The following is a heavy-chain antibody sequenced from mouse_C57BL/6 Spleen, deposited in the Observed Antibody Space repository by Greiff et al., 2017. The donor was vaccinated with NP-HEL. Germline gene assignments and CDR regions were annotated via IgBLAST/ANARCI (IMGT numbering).Heavy chain of an antibody. Sequence: EVKLQESGPGLVKPSQSLSLTCSVTGYSITSGYYWNWIRQFPGNKLEWMGYISYDGSNNYNPSLKNRISITRDTSKNQFFLKLNSVTTEDTATYYCARDQGYDGYYFDYWGQGTTLTVSS. CDR2: ISYDGSN. J-gene: IGHJ2*01. V-gene: IGHV3-6*01. CDR3: ARDQGYDGYYFDY. D-gene: IGHD2-3*01. CDR1: GYSITSGYY.